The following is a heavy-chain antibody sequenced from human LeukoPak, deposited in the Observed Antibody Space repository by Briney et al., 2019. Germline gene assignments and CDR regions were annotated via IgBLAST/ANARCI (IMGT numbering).Heavy chain of an antibody. D-gene: IGHD1/OR15-1a*01. Sequence: QPGGSLRLSCGASGFTFSTYAMHWVRQAPGKGLEWVAFIRYDGTKKYYADSVKGRFTISRDDSKNTLFLQMNSLRVEDTAVYYCARVPRKFLEQRGDFHRWGQGTLVIVSS. J-gene: IGHJ1*01. CDR2: IRYDGTKK. CDR1: GFTFSTYA. CDR3: ARVPRKFLEQRGDFHR. V-gene: IGHV3-30*02.